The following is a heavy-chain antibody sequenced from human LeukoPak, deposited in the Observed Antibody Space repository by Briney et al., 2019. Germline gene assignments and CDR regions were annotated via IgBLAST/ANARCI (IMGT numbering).Heavy chain of an antibody. CDR2: INPSGGST. J-gene: IGHJ4*02. CDR3: ARVSRSMTTVTPDY. Sequence: ASVKVSCKASGYTFTSYYMHWVRQAPGQGLEWMGIINPSGGSTSYAQKFQGRATMTRDMSTSTVYMELSSLRPEDTAVYYCARVSRSMTTVTPDYWGQGTLVTVSS. D-gene: IGHD4-17*01. CDR1: GYTFTSYY. V-gene: IGHV1-46*01.